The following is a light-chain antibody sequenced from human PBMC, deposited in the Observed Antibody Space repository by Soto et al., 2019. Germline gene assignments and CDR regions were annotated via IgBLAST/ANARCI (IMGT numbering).Light chain of an antibody. J-gene: IGKJ1*01. V-gene: IGKV3-15*01. CDR3: QKYNSAPRT. CDR1: QSVSNN. CDR2: GAS. Sequence: EIVLTQSPATLSVFPGEKATLSCGASQSVSNNLAWYHQKPGQAPRPLIYGASTRATGVPARFSGSGSGTEFTLTISSLQSEDSAIYYCQKYNSAPRTFGQGTKVEIK.